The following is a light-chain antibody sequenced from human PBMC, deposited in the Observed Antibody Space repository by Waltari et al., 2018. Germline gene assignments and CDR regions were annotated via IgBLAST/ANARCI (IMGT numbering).Light chain of an antibody. CDR1: QDISNY. V-gene: IGKV1-33*01. Sequence: DIQMTQSPSSLSASVGDRVTITCQASQDISNYLNWYQQKPGKVPKLLIYDASNLETGVPSRFSGSGSGTAFTFTISSLQPEDIATYYCQQYDNLPLTFGGGTKVEIK. CDR3: QQYDNLPLT. J-gene: IGKJ4*01. CDR2: DAS.